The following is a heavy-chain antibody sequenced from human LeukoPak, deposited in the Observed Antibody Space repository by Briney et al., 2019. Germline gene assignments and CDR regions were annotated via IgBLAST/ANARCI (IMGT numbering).Heavy chain of an antibody. CDR1: GYTFTSYG. J-gene: IGHJ4*02. D-gene: IGHD3-22*01. Sequence: ASVKVSCKASGYTFTSYGISWVRQAPGQGLEWMGWIIAYNGNTNYAQKLQGRVTMTTDTSTSTAYMELRSLRSDDTAVYYCARVVEYDSSGLVDYWGQGTLVTVSS. V-gene: IGHV1-18*01. CDR3: ARVVEYDSSGLVDY. CDR2: IIAYNGNT.